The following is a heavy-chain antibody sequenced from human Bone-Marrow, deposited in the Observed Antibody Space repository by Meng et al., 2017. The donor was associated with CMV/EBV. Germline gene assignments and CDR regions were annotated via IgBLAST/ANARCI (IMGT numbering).Heavy chain of an antibody. CDR1: SLRGYY. J-gene: IGHJ2*01. V-gene: IGHV4-34*01. CDR2: INHSGST. D-gene: IGHD1-26*01. CDR3: ARYKTVVGATTDSWYFDL. Sequence: SLRGYYWSWIRQPPGTGLEWIGEINHSGSTNYNPSLKSRVTISVDTSKTQLSLKLSSVTAADTAVYYCARYKTVVGATTDSWYFDLWGRGTLVTVSS.